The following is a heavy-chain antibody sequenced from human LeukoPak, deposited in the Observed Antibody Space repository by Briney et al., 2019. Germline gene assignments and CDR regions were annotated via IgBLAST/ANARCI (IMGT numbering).Heavy chain of an antibody. J-gene: IGHJ4*02. CDR2: INSDGGST. D-gene: IGHD5-24*01. Sequence: GGSLRLSCTASGFTFSSYWMHWVRQAPGKGLVWVSRINSDGGSTSYADSVKGRFTISRDNAKNTLYLEMNSLRAEDTAVYYCARRIQGMAPYYFDYWGQGTLVTVSS. V-gene: IGHV3-74*01. CDR1: GFTFSSYW. CDR3: ARRIQGMAPYYFDY.